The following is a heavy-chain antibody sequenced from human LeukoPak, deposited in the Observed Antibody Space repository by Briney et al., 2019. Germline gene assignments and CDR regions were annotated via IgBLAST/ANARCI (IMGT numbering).Heavy chain of an antibody. J-gene: IGHJ3*02. CDR3: ARVRDGYNDAYDI. V-gene: IGHV1-2*02. CDR2: INPNSGGT. Sequence: ASVKVSCKASEYTFTGYYMHWVRQAPGQGLEWMGWINPNSGGTNYAQKFQGRVTMTRDTSTSTVYMELSSLKSEDTAVYYCARVRDGYNDAYDIWGQGTMVTVSS. CDR1: EYTFTGYY. D-gene: IGHD5-24*01.